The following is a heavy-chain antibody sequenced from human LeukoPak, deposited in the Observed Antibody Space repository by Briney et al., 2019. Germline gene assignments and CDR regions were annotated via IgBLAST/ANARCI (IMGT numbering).Heavy chain of an antibody. Sequence: PSETLSLTCTVSGASISNSYYYWGSIRQPPGKGLEWIGSVFYGGNTDYIPSLRSLVTILEDTSKNQFSPKLSSVTAADTAVYYCARVCSGGSCYPTFDYWGQGTLVTVSS. CDR1: GASISNSYYY. D-gene: IGHD2-15*01. CDR3: ARVCSGGSCYPTFDY. J-gene: IGHJ4*02. CDR2: VFYGGNT. V-gene: IGHV4-39*07.